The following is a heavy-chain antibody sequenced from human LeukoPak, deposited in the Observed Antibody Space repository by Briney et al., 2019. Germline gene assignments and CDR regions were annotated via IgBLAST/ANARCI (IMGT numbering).Heavy chain of an antibody. CDR2: IYYSGST. CDR1: GGSISSYY. J-gene: IGHJ4*02. V-gene: IGHV4-59*01. Sequence: SETLSLTCTVSGGSISSYYGSWIRQPPGKGLEWIGYIYYSGSTNYNPSLKSRVTISVDTSKNQFSLKLSSVTAADTAVYYCARHYYGSGSYYNFDYWGQGTLVTVSS. CDR3: ARHYYGSGSYYNFDY. D-gene: IGHD3-10*01.